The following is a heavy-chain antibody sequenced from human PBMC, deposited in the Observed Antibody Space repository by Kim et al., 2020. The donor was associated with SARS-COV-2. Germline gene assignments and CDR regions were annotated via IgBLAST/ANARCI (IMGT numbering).Heavy chain of an antibody. V-gene: IGHV4-31*03. CDR1: GGSISSGGYY. CDR2: IYYSGST. Sequence: SETLSLTCTVSGGSISSGGYYWSWIRQHPGKGLEWIGYIYYSGSTYYNPSLKSRVTISVDTSKNQFSLKLSSVTAADTAVYYCARGTVVTSFDIWGQGTMVTVSS. CDR3: ARGTVVTSFDI. D-gene: IGHD2-15*01. J-gene: IGHJ3*02.